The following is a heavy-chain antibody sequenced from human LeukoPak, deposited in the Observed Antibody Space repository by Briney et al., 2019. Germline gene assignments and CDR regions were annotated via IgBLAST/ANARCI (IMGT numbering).Heavy chain of an antibody. CDR2: MNPNSGNT. Sequence: ASVKVSCKASGYTFTSYDINWVRQATGQGLEWMGWMNPNSGNTGYAQKFQGRVTITRNTSISTAYMELSSLRSEDTAVYYCARAENGITIFGVVIPTRYYYMDVWGKGTTATVSS. D-gene: IGHD3-3*01. J-gene: IGHJ6*03. CDR3: ARAENGITIFGVVIPTRYYYMDV. V-gene: IGHV1-8*01. CDR1: GYTFTSYD.